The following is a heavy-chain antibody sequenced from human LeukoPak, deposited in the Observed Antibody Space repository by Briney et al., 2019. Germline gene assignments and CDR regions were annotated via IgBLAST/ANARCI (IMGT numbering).Heavy chain of an antibody. V-gene: IGHV1-2*02. D-gene: IGHD4-17*01. CDR1: GYTFTGYY. J-gene: IGHJ4*02. CDR3: ARVWGMTTVTTMGY. Sequence: ASVKVSCKASGYTFTGYYMHWVRQAPGQGLEWMGWINPNSGGTNYAQKFQGRVTMTRGTSISTAYMELSRLRSDDTAVYYCARVWGMTTVTTMGYWGQGTLVTVSS. CDR2: INPNSGGT.